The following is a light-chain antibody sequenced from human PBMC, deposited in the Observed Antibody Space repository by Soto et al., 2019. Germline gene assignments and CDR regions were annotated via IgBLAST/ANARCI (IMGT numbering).Light chain of an antibody. Sequence: ELVVTQSPATLSVSPGEGVTLSCRASQSVGNSLAWYQQKPGQPPRLLIYGASTRVTGIPARFSGSGSGTDFTSTITGLKSEDFTVNYVQQYINGPEYIFGQGPRLDSK. CDR2: GAS. J-gene: IGKJ2*01. CDR1: QSVGNS. V-gene: IGKV3-15*01. CDR3: QQYINGPEYI.